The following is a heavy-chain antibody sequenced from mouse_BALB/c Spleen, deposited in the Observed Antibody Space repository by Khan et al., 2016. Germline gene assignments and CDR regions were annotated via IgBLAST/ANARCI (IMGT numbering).Heavy chain of an antibody. CDR2: IWGDGST. Sequence: QVQLKQSGPGLVAPSQSLSITCTVSGFSLPSYGVSWVRQPPGKGLEWLGVIWGDGSTNYHSALISRLSISKDNSKSQVFSKLNCLLIYHTATYYCANRCGFVYWCQGTLVTVSA. CDR3: ANRCGFVY. J-gene: IGHJ3*01. CDR1: GFSLPSYG. V-gene: IGHV2-3*01. D-gene: IGHD2-14*01.